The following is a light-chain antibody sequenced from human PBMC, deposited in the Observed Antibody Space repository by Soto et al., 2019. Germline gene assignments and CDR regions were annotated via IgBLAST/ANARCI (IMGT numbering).Light chain of an antibody. CDR2: AAS. CDR1: QGISNY. J-gene: IGKJ1*01. CDR3: QNYNSAPQT. Sequence: DIQMTQSPSSLSSSVGDRVTLTCRASQGISNYLAWYQQKPGKVPKLLIYAASTLQSAVPSRCSGSGSGTDFTLTISGLQPEDVATYYCQNYNSAPQTFGQGTKVEIK. V-gene: IGKV1-27*01.